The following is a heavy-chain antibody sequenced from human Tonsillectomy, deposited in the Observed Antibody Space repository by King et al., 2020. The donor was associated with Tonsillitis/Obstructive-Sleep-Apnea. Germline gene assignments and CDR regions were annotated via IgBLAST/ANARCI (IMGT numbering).Heavy chain of an antibody. CDR1: GGAISSYY. D-gene: IGHD3-10*01. J-gene: IGHJ6*02. V-gene: IGHV4-59*01. CDR2: IYYSGTT. Sequence: VQLVESGPGVVKPSETLSLTCTVSGGAISSYYWSWIRQPPGKALEWIGFIYYSGTTNFNPALPSRVSISLDRSESQISLKLTSVIAADTAVYYCARGGGFGELSGYTGLDVWGQGTPVTVSS. CDR3: ARGGGFGELSGYTGLDV.